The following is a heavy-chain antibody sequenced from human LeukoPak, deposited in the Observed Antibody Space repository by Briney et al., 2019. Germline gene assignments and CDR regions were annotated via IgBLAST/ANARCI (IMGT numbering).Heavy chain of an antibody. Sequence: SETLSLTCAVYGGSFSGYYWSWIRQPPGKGLEWIGEINHSGSTNYNPSLKSRVTISVDTSKNQFSLKLSSVTAADTAVYYCARADIVVVPAARPEEYFQHWGQGTLVTVSS. CDR1: GGSFSGYY. CDR3: ARADIVVVPAARPEEYFQH. D-gene: IGHD2-2*01. CDR2: INHSGST. J-gene: IGHJ1*01. V-gene: IGHV4-34*01.